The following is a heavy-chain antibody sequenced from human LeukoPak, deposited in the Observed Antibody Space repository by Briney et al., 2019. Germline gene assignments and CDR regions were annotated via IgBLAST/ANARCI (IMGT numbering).Heavy chain of an antibody. Sequence: GGSLRLSCAASGFIFSRYAMHWVRQAPGKGLESVSAISSNGGSTYYASSVRGGFTIFRDNSKNTQYLKMGRMRDEALAVYYCAKDFGWAGKIDYWGQGTTVTVSS. CDR2: ISSNGGST. CDR3: AKDFGWAGKIDY. V-gene: IGHV3-64*01. J-gene: IGHJ4*02. D-gene: IGHD1-1*01. CDR1: GFIFSRYA.